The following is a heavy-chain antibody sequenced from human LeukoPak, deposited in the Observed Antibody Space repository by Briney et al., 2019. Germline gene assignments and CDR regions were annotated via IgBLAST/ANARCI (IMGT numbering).Heavy chain of an antibody. CDR2: IYDGGST. J-gene: IGHJ4*02. CDR3: ARVGSSGYYYKIDY. D-gene: IGHD3-22*01. Sequence: PSETLSLTCTVSGGSISSYYWTWIRQPPGKALEWIGYIYDGGSTNYNPSLKSRVTISGDTSKNQFSLKLNSVTAADTAIYYCARVGSSGYYYKIDYWGQGTLVTVSS. V-gene: IGHV4-59*01. CDR1: GGSISSYY.